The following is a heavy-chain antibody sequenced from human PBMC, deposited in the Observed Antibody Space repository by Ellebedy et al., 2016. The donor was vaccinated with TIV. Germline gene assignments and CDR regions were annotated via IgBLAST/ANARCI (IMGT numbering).Heavy chain of an antibody. D-gene: IGHD2-15*01. CDR1: RYTFTDYY. J-gene: IGHJ4*02. CDR2: INPNSDGI. Sequence: ASVKVSXKASRYTFTDYYIHWVRQAPGQGLEWMGWINPNSDGINYAQKFQGRVTMTRDTSISTAYMELSRLRSDDTAVYYCARTQGYCSAGSCFRLIGYWGQGTLVTVSS. CDR3: ARTQGYCSAGSCFRLIGY. V-gene: IGHV1-2*02.